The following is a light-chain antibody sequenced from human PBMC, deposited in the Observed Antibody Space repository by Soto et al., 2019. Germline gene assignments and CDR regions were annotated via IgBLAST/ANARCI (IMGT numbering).Light chain of an antibody. J-gene: IGKJ5*01. CDR3: HQRNQ. V-gene: IGKV3D-15*01. Sequence: EVVMTQSPATLSVSPGQRATLSCTPSESVGRNLAWYQQKPGQAPRLLIYGTSSRATGIPDRFSGSGSGTDFTLTISSLEPEDFAMYYCHQRNQFGQGTRLEIK. CDR2: GTS. CDR1: ESVGRN.